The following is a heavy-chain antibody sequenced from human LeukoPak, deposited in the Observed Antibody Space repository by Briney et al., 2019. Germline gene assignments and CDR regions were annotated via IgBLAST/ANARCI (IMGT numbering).Heavy chain of an antibody. CDR2: IYYSGST. V-gene: IGHV4-59*01. CDR1: GGSISSYY. Sequence: SETLSLTCTVSGGSISSYYWSWIRQPPVKGLEWIGYIYYSGSTNYNPSLKSRVTISVDTSKNQFSLKLSSVTAADTAVYYCARLLYGSGFTHWGQGTLVTVSS. J-gene: IGHJ4*02. D-gene: IGHD3-10*01. CDR3: ARLLYGSGFTH.